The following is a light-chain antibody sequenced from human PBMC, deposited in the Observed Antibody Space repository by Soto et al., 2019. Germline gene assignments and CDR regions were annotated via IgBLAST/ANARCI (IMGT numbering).Light chain of an antibody. CDR1: QSIISRY. Sequence: NGLTQSPGTLSVSPGEIATLSCRARQSIISRYLAWYHQKPGQAPRLLIYCASSRATGIPERFTGIGSGTDLTLTSSRLEPEDFEVYYCQQYDSSPTFGQGTKVDIK. J-gene: IGKJ1*01. CDR3: QQYDSSPT. V-gene: IGKV3-20*01. CDR2: CAS.